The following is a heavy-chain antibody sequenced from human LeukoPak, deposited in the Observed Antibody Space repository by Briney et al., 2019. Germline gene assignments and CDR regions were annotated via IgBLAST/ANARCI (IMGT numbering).Heavy chain of an antibody. D-gene: IGHD4-11*01. CDR3: ARAPHSNYRPSGLSVGY. CDR1: GFTFSSYA. CDR2: ISYDGSNK. J-gene: IGHJ4*02. Sequence: GGSLRLSCAASGFTFSSYAMHWVRQAPGKGLEWVAVISYDGSNKYYADSVKGRFTISRDNSKYTLYLQMNSLRAEDTAVYYCARAPHSNYRPSGLSVGYWGQGTLVTVSS. V-gene: IGHV3-30-3*01.